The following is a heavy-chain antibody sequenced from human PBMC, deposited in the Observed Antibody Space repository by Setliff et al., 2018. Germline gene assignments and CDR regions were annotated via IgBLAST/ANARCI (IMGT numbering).Heavy chain of an antibody. V-gene: IGHV3-9*03. J-gene: IGHJ4*02. Sequence: GGSLRLSCAASGFTFDDYAMHWVRQAPGKGLEWVSGVSWNSGTSAYADSVKGRFTISRDNAKNSLYLQMNSLRVEDMALYYCAKEYCSSTSCYVDYWGQGTLVTVSS. D-gene: IGHD2-2*01. CDR1: GFTFDDYA. CDR3: AKEYCSSTSCYVDY. CDR2: VSWNSGTS.